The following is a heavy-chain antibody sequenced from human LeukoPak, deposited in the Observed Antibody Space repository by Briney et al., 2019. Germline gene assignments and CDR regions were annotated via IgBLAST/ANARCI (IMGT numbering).Heavy chain of an antibody. Sequence: ASVKVSCKASGYTFTSYGISWVRQAPGQGLEWMGWISAYNGNTNYARKLQGRVTMTTDTSTSTAYMELRSLRSDDTAVYYCAREAIAAAGANWFDPWGQGTLVTVSS. J-gene: IGHJ5*02. CDR3: AREAIAAAGANWFDP. D-gene: IGHD6-13*01. CDR1: GYTFTSYG. CDR2: ISAYNGNT. V-gene: IGHV1-18*01.